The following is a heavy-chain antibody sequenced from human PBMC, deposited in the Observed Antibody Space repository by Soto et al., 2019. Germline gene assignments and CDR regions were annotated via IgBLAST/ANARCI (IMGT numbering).Heavy chain of an antibody. J-gene: IGHJ2*01. CDR1: GFTFDDYT. D-gene: IGHD1-1*01. Sequence: GGSLRLSCAASGFTFDDYTMHWVRQAPGKGLEWVSLISWDGGSTYYADSVKGRFTISRDNSKNSLYLQMNSLRTEDTALYYCAKGCPELERDWYFDLWGRGTLVTVSS. CDR3: AKGCPELERDWYFDL. CDR2: ISWDGGST. V-gene: IGHV3-43*01.